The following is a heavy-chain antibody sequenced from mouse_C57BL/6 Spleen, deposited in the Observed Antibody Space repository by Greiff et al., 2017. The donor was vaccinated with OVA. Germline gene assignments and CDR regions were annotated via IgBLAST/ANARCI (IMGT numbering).Heavy chain of an antibody. CDR2: LTSDGGRP. CDR1: EYEFPSHD. D-gene: IGHD2-1*01. J-gene: IGHJ4*01. Sequence: EVQRVESGGGLVQPGESLKLSCESNEYEFPSHDMSWVRQTPEQRLELVAALTSDGGRPYYPDTMESRFIISRDNTKKTLYLQMISLRSEDTALYYCARHYYGNAMDYWGQGTSVTVSS. CDR3: ARHYYGNAMDY. V-gene: IGHV5-2*01.